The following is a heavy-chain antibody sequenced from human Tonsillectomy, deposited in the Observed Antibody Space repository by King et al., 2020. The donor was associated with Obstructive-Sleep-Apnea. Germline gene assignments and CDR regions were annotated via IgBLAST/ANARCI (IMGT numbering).Heavy chain of an antibody. Sequence: VQLVESGGGLVQPGGSLRLSCAASGFTFSSYWMSWVRQAPGKGLEWVANIKQDGREKYYVDSVKGRFTISRDNAKNSLYLQKNSLRAEDTAVYYCARDQVAVAGTSDAFDIWGQGTMVTVSS. CDR2: IKQDGREK. V-gene: IGHV3-7*01. CDR1: GFTFSSYW. J-gene: IGHJ3*02. CDR3: ARDQVAVAGTSDAFDI. D-gene: IGHD6-19*01.